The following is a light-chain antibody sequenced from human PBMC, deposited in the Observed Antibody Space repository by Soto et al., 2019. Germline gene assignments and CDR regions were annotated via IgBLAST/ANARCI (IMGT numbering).Light chain of an antibody. V-gene: IGKV3-20*01. Sequence: VLTQSPWTQGFSLVARSTDWPRASQSVNNNYLGWYQQKPGQAPRLLIYDASNRATGIPDRFSGSGSGTDFTLTISRLEPEDFAMYYCQQYGSSPGTFGQGTKVDIK. CDR2: DAS. CDR1: QSVNNNY. J-gene: IGKJ1*01. CDR3: QQYGSSPGT.